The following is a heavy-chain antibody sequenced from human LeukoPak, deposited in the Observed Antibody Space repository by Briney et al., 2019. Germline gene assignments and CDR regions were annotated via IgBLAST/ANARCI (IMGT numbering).Heavy chain of an antibody. CDR3: ASGYSSGSTDY. V-gene: IGHV3-53*01. CDR2: IYSGGST. CDR1: GFTVSSNY. D-gene: IGHD6-19*01. J-gene: IGHJ4*02. Sequence: PGGSLRLSCAASGFTVSSNYMSWVRQAPGKGLEWVSVIYSGGSTYYADSVKGRFTISRDNSKDTLYLQMNSLRAEDTAVYYCASGYSSGSTDYWGQGTLVTVSS.